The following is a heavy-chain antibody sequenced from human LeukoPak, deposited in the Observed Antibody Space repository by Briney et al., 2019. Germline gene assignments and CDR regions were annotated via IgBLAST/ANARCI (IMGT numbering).Heavy chain of an antibody. Sequence: PSETLSLTCTVSGGSISSGTYYWSWIRQPAGKGLVWIGRIYTSGSTNYNPSLKSRVTISVDTSKNQFSLRLNSVTAADTAVYYCARGRDGYNFLNRGEYYYFDYWGQGTLVTVSS. D-gene: IGHD5-24*01. CDR3: ARGRDGYNFLNRGEYYYFDY. CDR1: GGSISSGTYY. V-gene: IGHV4-61*02. CDR2: IYTSGST. J-gene: IGHJ4*02.